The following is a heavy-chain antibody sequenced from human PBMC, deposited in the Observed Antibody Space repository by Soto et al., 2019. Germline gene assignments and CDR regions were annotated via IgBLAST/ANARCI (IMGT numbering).Heavy chain of an antibody. CDR1: GYSFTSYW. D-gene: IGHD6-13*01. CDR3: ARTAAAGKYYYGMDV. V-gene: IGHV5-51*01. Sequence: GESLKISCRGSGYSFTSYWIGWVRQMPGKGLESMGIIYPGDSDTRYSPSFQGQVTISADKSISTAYLQWSSLKASDTAMYYCARTAAAGKYYYGMDVWGQGTTVTVSS. J-gene: IGHJ6*02. CDR2: IYPGDSDT.